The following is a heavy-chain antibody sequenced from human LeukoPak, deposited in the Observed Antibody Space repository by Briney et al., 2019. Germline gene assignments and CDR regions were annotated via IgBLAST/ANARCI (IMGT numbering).Heavy chain of an antibody. CDR2: TSSSRRTK. J-gene: IGHJ2*01. CDR1: GFTFSSYE. V-gene: IGHV3-48*01. CDR3: ARPGWYGGSFWYFDL. D-gene: IGHD4-23*01. Sequence: GGSLRLSCAASGFTFSSYEMNWVRRAPGKGLEWVSYTSSSRRTKYYADSVKGRFTISRDNAKNSLYLQMNSLGADDTAVYYCARPGWYGGSFWYFDLWGRGTLVNVSS.